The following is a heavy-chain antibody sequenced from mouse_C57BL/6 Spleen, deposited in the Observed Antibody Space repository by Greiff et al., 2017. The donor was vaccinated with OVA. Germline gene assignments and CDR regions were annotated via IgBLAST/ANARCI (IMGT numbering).Heavy chain of an antibody. CDR3: TIEVAEDCDY. J-gene: IGHJ2*01. D-gene: IGHD1-1*01. CDR1: GFNIKDDY. CDR2: IDPENGDT. V-gene: IGHV14-4*01. Sequence: EVQLVESGAELVRPGASVKLSCTASGFNIKDDYMHWVKQRPEQGLEWIGWIDPENGDTEYASKFQGKATITADTSSNTAYLQLSSLTSEDTAVYYCTIEVAEDCDYWGQGTTLTVSS.